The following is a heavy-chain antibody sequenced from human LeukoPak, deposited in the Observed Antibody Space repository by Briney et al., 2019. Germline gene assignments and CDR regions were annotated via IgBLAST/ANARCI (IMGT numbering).Heavy chain of an antibody. Sequence: GGSLRLSCAASGFTFSNYGMSWVRQAPGKGLEWVSAISGSGGSTYYAASVKGRHTISRDNAKNSLYLQMNSLRAEDTAVYYCARDFSETLGVWGQGTLVTVSS. CDR1: GFTFSNYG. CDR2: ISGSGGST. D-gene: IGHD3-10*01. V-gene: IGHV3-23*01. J-gene: IGHJ4*02. CDR3: ARDFSETLGV.